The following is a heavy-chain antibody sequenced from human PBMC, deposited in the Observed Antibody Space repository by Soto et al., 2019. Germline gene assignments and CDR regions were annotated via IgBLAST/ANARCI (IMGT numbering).Heavy chain of an antibody. V-gene: IGHV4-34*01. CDR2: INHSGST. Sequence: QVQLQQWGAGLLKPSETLSLTCAVYGGSFSGYYWSWIRQPPGKGLEWIGEINHSGSTSYNPSLKSRVTISVDTSKNQFSLKLSSVTAADTAVYYCARASGGRAYDYWGQGTLVTVSS. J-gene: IGHJ4*02. CDR1: GGSFSGYY. D-gene: IGHD3-16*01. CDR3: ARASGGRAYDY.